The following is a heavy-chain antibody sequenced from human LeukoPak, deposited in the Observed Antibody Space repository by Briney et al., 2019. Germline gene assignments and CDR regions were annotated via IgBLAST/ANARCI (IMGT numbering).Heavy chain of an antibody. CDR3: ARGGSRMITFGGVIEPN. CDR1: GYTFTSYD. CDR2: MNPNSGNT. Sequence: APVKVSCKASGYTFTSYDINRVRQATGQGLEWMGWMNPNSGNTGYAQKFQGRVTMTRNTSISTAYMELSSLRSEDTAVYYCARGGSRMITFGGVIEPNWGQGTLVTVSS. V-gene: IGHV1-8*01. D-gene: IGHD3-16*02. J-gene: IGHJ4*02.